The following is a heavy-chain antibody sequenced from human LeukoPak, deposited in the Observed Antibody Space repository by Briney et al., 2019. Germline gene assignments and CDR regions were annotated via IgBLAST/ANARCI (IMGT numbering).Heavy chain of an antibody. Sequence: SETLSLTCTVSGGSISSGGYYWSWIRQHPGKGLEWIGEIDNNGITNYNPSLKSRVTMSVDTTRKRFSLRLTSESAADTGVYYCARGGGGAKAFYFDYWGQGSLVTVSS. J-gene: IGHJ4*02. V-gene: IGHV4-39*01. D-gene: IGHD1-26*01. CDR1: GGSISSGGYY. CDR2: IDNNGIT. CDR3: ARGGGGAKAFYFDY.